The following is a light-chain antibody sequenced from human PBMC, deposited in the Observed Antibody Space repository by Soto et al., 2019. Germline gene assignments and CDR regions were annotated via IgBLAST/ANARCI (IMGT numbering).Light chain of an antibody. CDR2: GAS. Sequence: EIVLTQSPGTLSLSPGERATLSCRASQSFTSSSLAWYQQRPGQAPRLLIYGASSRATGIPDRFSGSGSGTDFTLTISRLEPEDFAVYYCQQRSNWPRVTFGGGTKVEIK. V-gene: IGKV3D-20*02. CDR1: QSFTSSS. CDR3: QQRSNWPRVT. J-gene: IGKJ4*01.